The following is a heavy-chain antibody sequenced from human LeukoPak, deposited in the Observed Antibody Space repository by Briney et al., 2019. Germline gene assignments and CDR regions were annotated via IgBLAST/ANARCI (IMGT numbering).Heavy chain of an antibody. J-gene: IGHJ4*02. Sequence: ASVKVSCKASGGTFSSYAISWVRQAPGQGLEWMGGTIPIFGTANYAQKFQGRVTITTDESTSTAYMELSSLRSEDTAVYYCAICPPPDWYYFDYWGQGTLVTVSS. D-gene: IGHD3-9*01. V-gene: IGHV1-69*05. CDR3: AICPPPDWYYFDY. CDR2: TIPIFGTA. CDR1: GGTFSSYA.